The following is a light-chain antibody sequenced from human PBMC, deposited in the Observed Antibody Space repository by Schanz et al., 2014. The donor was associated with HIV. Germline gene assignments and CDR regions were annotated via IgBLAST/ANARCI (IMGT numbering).Light chain of an antibody. CDR3: CSYAGSRTWV. CDR2: EVN. CDR1: SSDVGGYNY. V-gene: IGLV2-8*01. J-gene: IGLJ3*02. Sequence: QSALTQPASVSGSPGQSVTISCTGTSSDVGGYNYVSWLQQHPGKAPKLMIYEVNKRPSGVPDRFSGSKSGNTASLTVSGLQAEDEADYHCCSYAGSRTWVFGGGTKLTVL.